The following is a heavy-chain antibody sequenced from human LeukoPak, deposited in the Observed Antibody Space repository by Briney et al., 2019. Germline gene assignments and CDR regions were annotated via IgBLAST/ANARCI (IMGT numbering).Heavy chain of an antibody. J-gene: IGHJ4*02. CDR3: AKDLSRGYDTYYFDY. CDR1: GFTFISSA. CDR2: ISGFGENT. V-gene: IGHV3-23*01. Sequence: PGGSLRLSCAASGFTFISSAMSWARQAPGKGLEWVSTISGFGENTYYADSVKGRFTISRDNFKSALFLQMNSLRAEDTAVYYCAKDLSRGYDTYYFDYWGQGTLVTVSS. D-gene: IGHD5-12*01.